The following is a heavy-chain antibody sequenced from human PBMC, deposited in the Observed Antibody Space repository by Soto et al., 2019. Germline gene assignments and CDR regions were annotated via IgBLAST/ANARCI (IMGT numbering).Heavy chain of an antibody. V-gene: IGHV3-21*01. CDR3: ARLQSPLAAAGLDAFDI. J-gene: IGHJ3*02. CDR2: ISSSSSYI. CDR1: GFTFSSYS. D-gene: IGHD6-13*01. Sequence: GGSLRLSCAASGFTFSSYSMNWVRQAPGKGLEWVSSISSSSSYIYYADSVKGRFTISRDNAKNSLYLQMNSLRAEDTAVYYCARLQSPLAAAGLDAFDIWGQGTMVTVSS.